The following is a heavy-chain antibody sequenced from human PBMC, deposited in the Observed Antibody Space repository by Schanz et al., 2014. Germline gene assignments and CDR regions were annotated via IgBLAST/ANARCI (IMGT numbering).Heavy chain of an antibody. J-gene: IGHJ6*03. V-gene: IGHV4-61*02. D-gene: IGHD5-12*01. CDR3: AGGRGEVATIFHYYYFYYMDV. CDR2: ISTSGST. Sequence: QVQLQESGPGLVKPSETLSLTCTVSGGSISSDSYSWSWIRQPAGKGLEWIGRISTSGSTNYNPSLKSRLTIPLDPSKTHLSLNLSSVTAADTAVYYCAGGRGEVATIFHYYYFYYMDVWGKGTTVSVSS. CDR1: GGSISSDSYS.